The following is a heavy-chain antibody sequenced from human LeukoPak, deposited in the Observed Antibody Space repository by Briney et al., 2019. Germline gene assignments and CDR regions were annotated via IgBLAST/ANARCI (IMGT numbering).Heavy chain of an antibody. Sequence: GASVKVSRKASGGTFSSYAISWVRQAPGQGLEWMGGIIPIFGTANYAQKFQGRVTITADESTSTAYMELSSLRSEDTAVYYCARRGIGCSSTSCYTYYYYGMDVWGQGTTVTVSS. J-gene: IGHJ6*02. CDR1: GGTFSSYA. D-gene: IGHD2-2*02. CDR3: ARRGIGCSSTSCYTYYYYGMDV. V-gene: IGHV1-69*13. CDR2: IIPIFGTA.